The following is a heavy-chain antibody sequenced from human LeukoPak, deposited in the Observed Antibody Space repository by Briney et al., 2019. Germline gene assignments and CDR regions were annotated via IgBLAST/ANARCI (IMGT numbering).Heavy chain of an antibody. CDR2: IIPILGIA. D-gene: IGHD3-22*01. CDR1: GGTFSIYA. J-gene: IGHJ4*02. Sequence: VKVSCKASGGTFSIYAISWVRQAPGQGLEWMGRIIPILGIANYAQKFQGRVTITADKSTSTAYMELSSLRSENTAVYYCAREYYYDSSALPNDYWGQGTLVTVSS. CDR3: AREYYYDSSALPNDY. V-gene: IGHV1-69*04.